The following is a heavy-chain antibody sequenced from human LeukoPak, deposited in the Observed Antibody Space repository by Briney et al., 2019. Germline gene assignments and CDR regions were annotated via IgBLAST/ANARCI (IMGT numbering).Heavy chain of an antibody. CDR3: ARGIYNDY. CDR2: INPNSGGT. CDR1: GYTFNGHH. D-gene: IGHD3-10*01. V-gene: IGHV1-2*02. Sequence: ASVKVSCKASGYTFNGHHIHWVRRAPGQGLEWVGWINPNSGGTNYAQNFQGRVTMTRDTSISTAYMELLRLRSDDTAVYYCARGIYNDYWGQGTLVTVSS. J-gene: IGHJ4*02.